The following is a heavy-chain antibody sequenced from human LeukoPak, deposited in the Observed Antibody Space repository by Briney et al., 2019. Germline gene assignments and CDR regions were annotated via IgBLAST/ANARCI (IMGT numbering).Heavy chain of an antibody. CDR2: FDPEDGER. Sequence: ASVKVSCKVSGYTLTELSMHWVRQAPGKGLGWMGGFDPEDGERIYAQKFQGKVTMTEDTFTDTAYMELSSLRSEDTAVYYCANAVAGYFDYWGQGTLVTVSS. J-gene: IGHJ4*02. CDR1: GYTLTELS. D-gene: IGHD6-19*01. CDR3: ANAVAGYFDY. V-gene: IGHV1-24*01.